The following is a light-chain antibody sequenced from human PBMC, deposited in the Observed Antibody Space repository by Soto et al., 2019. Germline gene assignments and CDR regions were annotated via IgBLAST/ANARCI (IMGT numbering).Light chain of an antibody. CDR2: GSC. J-gene: IGKJ4*01. Sequence: SQCALSLITIQTGRLCCRIGEVLEWSLFLYQRNPGEAPSLVMYGSCNMVTGIASWFIGSGSGTDFTLTISSLQPADFALYYCPQRISWPLTFGGGTKVDIK. V-gene: IGKV3-11*01. CDR1: EVLEWS. CDR3: PQRISWPLT.